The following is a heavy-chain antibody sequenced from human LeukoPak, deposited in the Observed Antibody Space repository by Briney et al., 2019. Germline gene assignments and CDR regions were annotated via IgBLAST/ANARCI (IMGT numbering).Heavy chain of an antibody. Sequence: SETLSLTCTVSGVSISSSSYYWGWIRQPTGKGLEWIGSIYYSGSTYYNPPLKSRVTISVDTSKNQFSLKLSSVTAADTAVYYCARGVDGYTHDAADAFDIWGQGTMVTVSS. CDR1: GVSISSSSYY. CDR3: ARGVDGYTHDAADAFDI. J-gene: IGHJ3*02. V-gene: IGHV4-39*07. CDR2: IYYSGST. D-gene: IGHD5-24*01.